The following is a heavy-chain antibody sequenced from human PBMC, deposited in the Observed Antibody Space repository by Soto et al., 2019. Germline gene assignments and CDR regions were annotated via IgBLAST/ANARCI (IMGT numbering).Heavy chain of an antibody. Sequence: EVQLVESGGGLVQPGGSLRLSCGVSGFTFGDYWMTWVRQAPGKGLEWVANMNQDGNERFYVDSVKGRFTISRDNAKNSLYLQMNSLRAEDTAVYYCASLRICYAVDVWGQGTTVTVSS. CDR3: ASLRICYAVDV. D-gene: IGHD3-10*01. CDR1: GFTFGDYW. V-gene: IGHV3-7*05. J-gene: IGHJ6*02. CDR2: MNQDGNER.